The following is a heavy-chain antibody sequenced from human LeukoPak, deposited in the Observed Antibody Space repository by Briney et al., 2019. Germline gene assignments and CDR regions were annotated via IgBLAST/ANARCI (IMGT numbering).Heavy chain of an antibody. CDR1: GYTFSSYD. CDR2: MNPISGNT. J-gene: IGHJ4*02. CDR3: ARGQSGQRFLADY. Sequence: GASVKVSCKASGYTFSSYDINWVRQATGQGLEWMGWMNPISGNTGYAQKFQGRVTITRDNSINTAYMDLTNLRSEDTAVYYCARGQSGQRFLADYWGQGTLVTVSS. V-gene: IGHV1-8*01. D-gene: IGHD3-3*01.